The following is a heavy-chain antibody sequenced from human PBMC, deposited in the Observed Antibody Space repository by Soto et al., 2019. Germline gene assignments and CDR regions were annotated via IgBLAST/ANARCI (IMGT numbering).Heavy chain of an antibody. CDR1: GGPFNNHA. CDR2: VIPTLATA. CDR3: ERVVPGAEAWFGP. V-gene: IGHV1-69*11. J-gene: IGHJ5*02. Sequence: SVKVSCKTSGGPFNNHAINWVRQAPGQGLEWVGLVIPTLATADYAQKFQGRVTMTADEVTNTAYMELRSLRSDDTAVYYCERVVPGAEAWFGPWGQGTLVTVSS. D-gene: IGHD2-2*01.